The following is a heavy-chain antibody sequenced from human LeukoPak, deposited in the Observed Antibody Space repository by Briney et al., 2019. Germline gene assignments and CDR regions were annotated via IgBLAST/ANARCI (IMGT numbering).Heavy chain of an antibody. D-gene: IGHD4-17*01. Sequence: SETLSLTCTVSGGSISSYHLSWIRQPAGKGLEWIGRIYGNENRYNPSLNSRATVSVDTSKNQFSLTLNSVTAADTAVYFCARGMAGDYDHNWFDSWGQGTLVTVSS. CDR2: IYGNEN. V-gene: IGHV4-4*07. CDR1: GGSISSYH. CDR3: ARGMAGDYDHNWFDS. J-gene: IGHJ5*01.